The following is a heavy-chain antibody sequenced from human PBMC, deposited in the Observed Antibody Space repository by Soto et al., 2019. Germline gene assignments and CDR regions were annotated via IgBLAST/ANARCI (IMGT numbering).Heavy chain of an antibody. CDR3: ARQGSNEYYYYGIDL. Sequence: QVQLVQSGAEVKKPGSSVKVSCKASGGTFSSYAINWVRQAPGQGLEWMGGIIRIFGTPDYAQRFQGRVTITADESTSTAYKELSSLRSEDTAVYYCARQGSNEYYYYGIDLWGQATTVTVSS. CDR1: GGTFSSYA. CDR2: IIRIFGTP. D-gene: IGHD3-10*01. V-gene: IGHV1-69*12. J-gene: IGHJ6*02.